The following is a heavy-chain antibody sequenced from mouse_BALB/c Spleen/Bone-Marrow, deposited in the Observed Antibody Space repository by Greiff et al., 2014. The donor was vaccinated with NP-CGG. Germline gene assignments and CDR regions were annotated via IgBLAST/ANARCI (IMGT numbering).Heavy chain of an antibody. Sequence: VNVVESGPGLVAPSQSLSITCTVSGFSLTTYGVHWVRQPPGKGLEWLGVLWADGSTNYNSALMSRLSISKDNPKSQVFLKMNSLQTDDTAMYYCARITTATGAMDYWGQGTSVTVSS. J-gene: IGHJ4*01. V-gene: IGHV2-9*02. CDR1: GFSLTTYG. D-gene: IGHD1-2*01. CDR3: ARITTATGAMDY. CDR2: LWADGST.